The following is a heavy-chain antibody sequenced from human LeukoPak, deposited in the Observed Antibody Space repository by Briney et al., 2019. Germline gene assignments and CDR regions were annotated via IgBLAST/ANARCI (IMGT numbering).Heavy chain of an antibody. CDR2: IYYSGTT. CDR1: GGSISSYY. J-gene: IGHJ4*02. Sequence: SETLSLTCTVSGGSISSYYWSWIRQPPGKGLEWIGYIYYSGTTNYNPSLQSRVTISVDTSKNQFSLKLSSVTAADTAVYYCARGVYIAAAQYGYWGQGTLVTVSS. V-gene: IGHV4-59*01. CDR3: ARGVYIAAAQYGY. D-gene: IGHD6-13*01.